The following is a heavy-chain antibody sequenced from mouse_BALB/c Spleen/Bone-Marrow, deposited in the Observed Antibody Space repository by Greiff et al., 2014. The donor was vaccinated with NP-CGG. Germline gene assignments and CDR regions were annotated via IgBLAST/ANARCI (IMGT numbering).Heavy chain of an antibody. Sequence: EVQRVESGSELVKPGASVKLSCAASGFNIKDTYMHWVKQRPEQGLEWIGRIDPANGDTKYDPKFQGKATITADTSSNTAYLQLSSLTFEDTAVYYCTRPSFYYGSSYWYFDVWGAGTTVTVSS. CDR3: TRPSFYYGSSYWYFDV. J-gene: IGHJ1*01. CDR1: GFNIKDTY. CDR2: IDPANGDT. V-gene: IGHV14-3*02. D-gene: IGHD1-1*01.